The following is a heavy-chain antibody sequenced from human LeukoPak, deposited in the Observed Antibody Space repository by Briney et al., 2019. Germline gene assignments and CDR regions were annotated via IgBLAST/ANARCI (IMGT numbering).Heavy chain of an antibody. Sequence: TLSLTCNVSGGSISSGSYCWSWIRQPAGKGLEWMGLIYSSGTTNYNPSLKSRVTISIDTSKNQFSLELSSATAADTAVYYCARVPRYGDYGPFVDYWGQGNLVTVSS. V-gene: IGHV4-61*02. D-gene: IGHD4-17*01. CDR1: GGSISSGSYC. J-gene: IGHJ4*02. CDR2: IYSSGTT. CDR3: ARVPRYGDYGPFVDY.